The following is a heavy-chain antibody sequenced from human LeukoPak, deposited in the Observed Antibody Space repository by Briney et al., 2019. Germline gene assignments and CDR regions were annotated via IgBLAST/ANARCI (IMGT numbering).Heavy chain of an antibody. V-gene: IGHV3-23*01. CDR2: ISGSGGST. Sequence: GGSLRLSCAASGFTFRTYAMSWVRQAPGKGLEWVSGISGSGGSTYYADSVKGRFTISRDNSKKTLYLQMNSLRAEDTAVYYCAKDAAQYCSGGSCYAYWGQGTLVTVSS. D-gene: IGHD2-15*01. CDR1: GFTFRTYA. J-gene: IGHJ4*02. CDR3: AKDAAQYCSGGSCYAY.